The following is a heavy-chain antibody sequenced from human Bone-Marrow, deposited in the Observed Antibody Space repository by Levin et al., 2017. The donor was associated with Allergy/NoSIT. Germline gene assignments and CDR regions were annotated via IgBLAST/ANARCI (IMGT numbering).Heavy chain of an antibody. CDR3: AREQGGIAVGTYAFDI. J-gene: IGHJ3*02. D-gene: IGHD6-19*01. V-gene: IGHV1-2*02. CDR1: GYTFTGYY. Sequence: GESLKISCKASGYTFTGYYMHWVRQAPGQGLEWMGWINPNSGGTNYAQKFQGRVTMTRDTSISTAYMELSRLRSDDTAVYYCAREQGGIAVGTYAFDIWGQGTMVTVSS. CDR2: INPNSGGT.